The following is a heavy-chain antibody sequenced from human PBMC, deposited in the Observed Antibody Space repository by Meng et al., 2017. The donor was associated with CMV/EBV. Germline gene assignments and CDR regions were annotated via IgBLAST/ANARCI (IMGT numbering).Heavy chain of an antibody. J-gene: IGHJ4*02. CDR2: INSDGSST. D-gene: IGHD3-22*01. Sequence: GGSLRLSCAASGFTFSSYWMHWVCQAPGKGLVWVSRINSDGSSTSYADSVKGRFTISRDNAKNTLYLQMNSLRAEDTAVYYCARGGYYYDSSGYLKGWGQGTLVTVSS. CDR1: GFTFSSYW. V-gene: IGHV3-74*01. CDR3: ARGGYYYDSSGYLKG.